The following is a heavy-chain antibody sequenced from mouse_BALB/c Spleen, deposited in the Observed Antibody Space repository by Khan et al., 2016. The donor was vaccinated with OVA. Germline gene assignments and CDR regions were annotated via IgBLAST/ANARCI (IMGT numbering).Heavy chain of an antibody. CDR1: GFTFSNFG. Sequence: EVELVESGGGLVQPGGSRKLSCVASGFTFSNFGMHWVRQAPEKGLEWVAYISSDGSTIYYADTARGRFSISRDNPKITLFLQMTSLRSEDTAMYYCGRSGDHGLDYWGPGTSVTVAA. D-gene: IGHD2-2*01. CDR3: GRSGDHGLDY. CDR2: ISSDGSTI. J-gene: IGHJ4*01. V-gene: IGHV5-17*02.